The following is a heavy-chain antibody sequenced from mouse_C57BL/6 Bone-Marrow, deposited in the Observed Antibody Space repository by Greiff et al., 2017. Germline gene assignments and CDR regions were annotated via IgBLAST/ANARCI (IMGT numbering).Heavy chain of an antibody. CDR1: GYTFTSYW. J-gene: IGHJ4*01. V-gene: IGHV1-5*01. D-gene: IGHD2-3*01. CDR2: IYPGNSDT. Sequence: EVKLQQSGTVLARPGASVKMSCKTSGYTFTSYWMHWVKQRPGQGLEWIGAIYPGNSDTSYNQKFKGKAKLTAVTSARTAYMALSSLTNEDSAVYYCTRAGDGYFYYAMDYWGQGTSVTVSS. CDR3: TRAGDGYFYYAMDY.